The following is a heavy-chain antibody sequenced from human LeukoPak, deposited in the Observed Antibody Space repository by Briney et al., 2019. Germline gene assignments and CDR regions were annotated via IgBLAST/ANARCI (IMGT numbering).Heavy chain of an antibody. CDR2: ISSDGGAT. D-gene: IGHD2/OR15-2a*01. CDR3: AKGVSLIVPLTRVPDY. V-gene: IGHV3-23*01. J-gene: IGHJ4*02. CDR1: GFTFSSYV. Sequence: GGSLRLSCAASGFTFSSYVMSWVRQAPGKGLEWVSTISSDGGATFYADSVKGRFTVSRDNPKNTLCLQMNSLRAEDTAVYYCAKGVSLIVPLTRVPDYWGQGTLVTVSS.